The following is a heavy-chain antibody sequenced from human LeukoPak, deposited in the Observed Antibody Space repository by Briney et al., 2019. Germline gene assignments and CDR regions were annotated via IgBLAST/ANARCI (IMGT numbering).Heavy chain of an antibody. Sequence: PGGSLRLSCAASGFTFNSYAMHWVRQAPGKGLEWVAVISYDGSNKYYADSVKGRFTISRDNSKNTLYLQMNSLRAEDTAVYYCARAGGEYQLLYSGGVDYWGQGTLVTVSS. J-gene: IGHJ4*02. D-gene: IGHD2-2*02. CDR1: GFTFNSYA. CDR3: ARAGGEYQLLYSGGVDY. V-gene: IGHV3-30-3*01. CDR2: ISYDGSNK.